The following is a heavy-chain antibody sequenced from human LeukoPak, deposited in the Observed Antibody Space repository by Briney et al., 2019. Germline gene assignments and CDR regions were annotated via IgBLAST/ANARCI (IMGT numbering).Heavy chain of an antibody. CDR3: ARLGMGYASGSYSWFFDL. V-gene: IGHV4-59*08. CDR2: IYNSGST. Sequence: SETLSLTCTVSGGSISGYYWSWIRQPPGKGLEWIGYIYNSGSTNYNPSLKSRVTISVDTSENRFSLRLSSVTAADTAVYYCARLGMGYASGSYSWFFDLWGRGTLVTVSS. J-gene: IGHJ2*01. D-gene: IGHD3-10*01. CDR1: GGSISGYY.